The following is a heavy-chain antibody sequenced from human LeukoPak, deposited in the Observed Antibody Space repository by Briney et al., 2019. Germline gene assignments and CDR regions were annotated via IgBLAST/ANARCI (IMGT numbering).Heavy chain of an antibody. CDR1: GGSISSGDYY. J-gene: IGHJ3*02. CDR2: IYYSGST. V-gene: IGHV4-30-4*02. Sequence: SETLSLTCTVSGGSISSGDYYWSWIRQPPGKGLEWIGYIYYSGSTYYNPSLKSRVTISVDTSKNQFSLKLSSVTAADTAVYYCARDRGGYCSGGSCYPNDAFDIWGQGTMVTVSS. CDR3: ARDRGGYCSGGSCYPNDAFDI. D-gene: IGHD2-15*01.